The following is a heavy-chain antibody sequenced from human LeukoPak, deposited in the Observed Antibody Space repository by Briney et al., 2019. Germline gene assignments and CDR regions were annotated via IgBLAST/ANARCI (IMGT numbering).Heavy chain of an antibody. J-gene: IGHJ5*02. CDR2: TYWNDDK. CDR3: AHLMYDFWSGSPNNWFDP. Sequence: SGPTLVKPTQTLTLTCTFSGFSLSTSGVGVGWIRQPPGKALEWLALTYWNDDKRYSPSLKSRLTITKDTSKNQVVLTMTNMDPVDTATYYCAHLMYDFWSGSPNNWFDPWGQGTLVTVSS. CDR1: GFSLSTSGVG. V-gene: IGHV2-5*01. D-gene: IGHD3-3*01.